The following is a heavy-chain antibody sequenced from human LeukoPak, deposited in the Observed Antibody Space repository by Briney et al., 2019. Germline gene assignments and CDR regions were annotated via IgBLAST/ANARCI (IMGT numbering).Heavy chain of an antibody. Sequence: SKTLSLTCTVSGGSISSSGYYWGWIRQPPGKGLEWIGSIYYSGSTSYTPSLKSRVTIAVDTSKNQFSLKVNSATAADTAVYYCARLAAADNWYFDLWGRGTLVTVSS. V-gene: IGHV4-39*01. CDR1: GGSISSSGYY. D-gene: IGHD6-13*01. CDR3: ARLAAADNWYFDL. J-gene: IGHJ2*01. CDR2: IYYSGST.